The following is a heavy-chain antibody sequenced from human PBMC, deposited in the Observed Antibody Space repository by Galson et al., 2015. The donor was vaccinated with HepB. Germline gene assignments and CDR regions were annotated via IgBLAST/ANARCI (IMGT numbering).Heavy chain of an antibody. CDR1: GFTFSSYG. CDR3: AREGSGLLWFEKQSQYWHFDL. Sequence: SLRLSCATSGFTFSSYGMHWVRQAPGKGLEWVAVIWYDGSNKYYADSVKGRFTISRDNSKNTLYLQMNSLRAEDTAAYYCAREGSGLLWFEKQSQYWHFDLWGRGTLVTVSS. CDR2: IWYDGSNK. D-gene: IGHD3-10*01. V-gene: IGHV3-33*01. J-gene: IGHJ2*01.